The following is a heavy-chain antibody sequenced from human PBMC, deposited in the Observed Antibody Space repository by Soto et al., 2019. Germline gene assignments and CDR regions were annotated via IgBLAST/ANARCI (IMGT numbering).Heavy chain of an antibody. CDR2: IWYDRSKK. CDR3: ARDLCSGYYCFDS. CDR1: GFTFRNYG. V-gene: IGHV3-33*01. Sequence: GSLRLSCATSGFTFRNYGMHWVRRAPGKGLEWVAVIWYDRSKKYYTDSVKGRFTISRDDSMNTLYLEMNNLRVEDTAVYYCARDLCSGYYCFDSWGQGTLVTVLL. D-gene: IGHD3-3*01. J-gene: IGHJ4*02.